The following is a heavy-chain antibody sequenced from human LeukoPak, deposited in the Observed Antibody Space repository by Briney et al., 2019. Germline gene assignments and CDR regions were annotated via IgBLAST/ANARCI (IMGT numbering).Heavy chain of an antibody. CDR2: ISWNSGSI. D-gene: IGHD6-6*01. J-gene: IGHJ4*02. CDR1: GFTFDDYA. V-gene: IGHV3-9*03. CDR3: AKGRIAARRGGFDY. Sequence: GGSLRLSCAASGFTFDDYAMHWVRQAPGKGLEWVSGISWNSGSIGYADSVKGRFTISRDNAKNSLYLQMISLRAEDMALYYCAKGRIAARRGGFDYWGQGTLVTVSS.